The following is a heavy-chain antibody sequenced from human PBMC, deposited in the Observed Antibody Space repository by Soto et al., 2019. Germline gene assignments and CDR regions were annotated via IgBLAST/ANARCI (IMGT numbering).Heavy chain of an antibody. CDR1: GYSFTDYH. D-gene: IGHD2-8*01. J-gene: IGHJ6*03. V-gene: IGHV1-2*04. CDR3: ARGDSTDCSNGVCSFLKNQDIDV. Sequence: ASVKVSCKASGYSFTDYHVHWVRQAPGQGLECLGRINPKSGGTSTAQKIQGWVTMTTDTSISTASMELTRLTYDDTAIYSCARGDSTDCSNGVCSFLKNQDIDVWG. CDR2: INPKSGGT.